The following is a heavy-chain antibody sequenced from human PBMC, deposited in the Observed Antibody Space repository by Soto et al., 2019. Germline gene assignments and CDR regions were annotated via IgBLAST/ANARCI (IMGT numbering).Heavy chain of an antibody. J-gene: IGHJ4*02. CDR1: GATFSSYS. CDR3: ARAPNILTVKYYFDY. CDR2: IIPIFGTA. V-gene: IGHV1-69*01. Sequence: QVQLVQSGAEVKKPGSSVKVSCKASGATFSSYSINWVRQAPGQGLEWMGGIIPIFGTANNAQKFRGRVTITADESATTVYMELSSLRSEDTAVYYCARAPNILTVKYYFDYWGQGTLVTVSS. D-gene: IGHD3-9*01.